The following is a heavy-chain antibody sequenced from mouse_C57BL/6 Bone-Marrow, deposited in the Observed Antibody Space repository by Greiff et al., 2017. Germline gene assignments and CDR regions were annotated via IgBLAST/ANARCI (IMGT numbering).Heavy chain of an antibody. CDR1: GYTFTSYW. CDR3: AIVDGYYDAMDY. V-gene: IGHV1-64*01. Sequence: VQLQQPGAELVKPGASVKLSCKASGYTFTSYWMHWVKQRPGQGLEWIGMIHPNSGSTNYNQKFKSKATLTVDKSSSTAYMQLSSLTSEDSAVYYCAIVDGYYDAMDYWGQGTSVTVSS. CDR2: IHPNSGST. D-gene: IGHD2-3*01. J-gene: IGHJ4*01.